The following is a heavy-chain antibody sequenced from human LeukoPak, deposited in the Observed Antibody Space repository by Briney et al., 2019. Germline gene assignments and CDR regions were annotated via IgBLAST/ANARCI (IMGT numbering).Heavy chain of an antibody. D-gene: IGHD5-12*01. V-gene: IGHV3-23*01. CDR3: AKGGYDYVEIGYFDY. Sequence: GGSLRLSCAPSGFTFSNYAMSWVRQAPGKGQEWVSLIIGSTGSTFYADSVKGRFTISRDNSKNTLYLQMNSLRAEDTAVYYCAKGGYDYVEIGYFDYWGQGTLVTVSS. CDR1: GFTFSNYA. CDR2: IIGSTGST. J-gene: IGHJ4*02.